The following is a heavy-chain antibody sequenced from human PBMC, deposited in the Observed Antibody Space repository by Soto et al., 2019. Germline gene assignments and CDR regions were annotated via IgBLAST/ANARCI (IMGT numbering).Heavy chain of an antibody. Sequence: GGSLRLSCAASGFTFSSYAMHWVRQAPGKGLEWVAVISYDGSNKYYADSVKGRFTISRDNSKNTLYLQMNSLRAEDTAVYYCARGARDYGGGDDYWGQGTLVTVSS. CDR1: GFTFSSYA. V-gene: IGHV3-30-3*01. J-gene: IGHJ4*02. CDR2: ISYDGSNK. CDR3: ARGARDYGGGDDY. D-gene: IGHD4-17*01.